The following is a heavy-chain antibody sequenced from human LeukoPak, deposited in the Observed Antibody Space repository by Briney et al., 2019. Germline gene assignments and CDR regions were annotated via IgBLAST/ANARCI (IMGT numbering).Heavy chain of an antibody. Sequence: SETLSLTCAVYGGSFSGYYWSWIRQPPGKGLEWIGEINHSGSTNYNPSLKSRVTISVDTSKNQFSLKLSSVTAADTAVYYCARLRSYYYDSSNDYWGQGTLVTVSS. CDR1: GGSFSGYY. CDR2: INHSGST. V-gene: IGHV4-34*01. D-gene: IGHD3-22*01. CDR3: ARLRSYYYDSSNDY. J-gene: IGHJ4*02.